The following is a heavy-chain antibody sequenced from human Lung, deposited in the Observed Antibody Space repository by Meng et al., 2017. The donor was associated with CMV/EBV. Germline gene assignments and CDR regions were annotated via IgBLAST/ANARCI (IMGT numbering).Heavy chain of an antibody. V-gene: IGHV3-23*01. Sequence: ESXKISXAASGFTFSSYAMTWVRQAPGKGLEWVSVISGGGGTTDFADSVKGRFTISRDNSKNTLYLQMYSLRAEDTAVYYCAKEPTYQRYSGSYLDYWGQGTLVXVSS. D-gene: IGHD1-26*01. CDR3: AKEPTYQRYSGSYLDY. J-gene: IGHJ4*02. CDR2: ISGGGGTT. CDR1: GFTFSSYA.